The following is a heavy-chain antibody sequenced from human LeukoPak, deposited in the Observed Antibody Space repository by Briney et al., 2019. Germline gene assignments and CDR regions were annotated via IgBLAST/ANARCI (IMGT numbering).Heavy chain of an antibody. CDR3: ARGSLRQQLAH. D-gene: IGHD6-13*01. CDR2: IYYSGST. CDR1: GGSISSGDCY. Sequence: SETLSLTCTVSGGSISSGDCYWSWIRQPPGKGLEWIGYIYYSGSTYYNPSLKSRVTISVDTSKNQFSLKLSSVTAADTAVYYCARGSLRQQLAHWGQGTLVTVSS. J-gene: IGHJ4*02. V-gene: IGHV4-30-4*08.